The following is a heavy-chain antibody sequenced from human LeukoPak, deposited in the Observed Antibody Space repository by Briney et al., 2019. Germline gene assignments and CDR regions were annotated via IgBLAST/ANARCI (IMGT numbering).Heavy chain of an antibody. CDR3: ARASSSGYYKVWFDP. V-gene: IGHV4-59*01. D-gene: IGHD3-22*01. J-gene: IGHJ5*02. CDR1: GGSISSYY. CDR2: IYYSGST. Sequence: SETLSLTCTVSGGSISSYYWSWIRQPPGKGLEWIGYIYYSGSTNYNPSLKSRVTISVDTSKNQFSLKLSSVPAADTAVYYCARASSSGYYKVWFDPWGQGTLVTVSS.